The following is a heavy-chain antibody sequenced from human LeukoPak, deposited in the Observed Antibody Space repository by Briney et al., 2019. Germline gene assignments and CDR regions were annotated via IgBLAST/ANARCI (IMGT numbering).Heavy chain of an antibody. D-gene: IGHD6-19*01. CDR1: GFTVSSHC. Sequence: GGSLRLSCAASGFTVSSHCMSWVRQAPGKGLEWVSIIYIGGITWYADSMKGRITISRDNSKNTLYLQMDSLRAEDTAVYSCARIYGDGWYADHWGQGTLVTVSP. CDR2: IYIGGIT. CDR3: ARIYGDGWYADH. J-gene: IGHJ4*02. V-gene: IGHV3-53*01.